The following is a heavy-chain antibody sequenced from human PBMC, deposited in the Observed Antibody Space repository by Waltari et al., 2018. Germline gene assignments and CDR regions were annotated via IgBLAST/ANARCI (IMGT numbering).Heavy chain of an antibody. D-gene: IGHD1-1*01. J-gene: IGHJ5*02. CDR3: ARLPNWNLNGFDP. CDR1: GYSISSGYY. Sequence: QVQLQESGPGLVKPSETLSLTCAVSGYSISSGYYWGWIRQPPGKGLEWIGSIYHSGSTYYNPSLKSRVTISVDTSKNQFSLKLSSVTAADTAVYYCARLPNWNLNGFDPWGQGTLVTVSS. V-gene: IGHV4-38-2*01. CDR2: IYHSGST.